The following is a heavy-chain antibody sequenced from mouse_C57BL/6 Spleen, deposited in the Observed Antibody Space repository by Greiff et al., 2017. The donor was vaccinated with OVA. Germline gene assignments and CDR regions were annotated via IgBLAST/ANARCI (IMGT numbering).Heavy chain of an antibody. V-gene: IGHV1-74*01. D-gene: IGHD4-1*01. Sequence: QVQLQQPGAELVKPGASVKVSCKASGYTFTSYWMHWVKQRPGQGLEWIGRIHPSDSDTNYNQKFQGKATLTVDTSSSTAYMQISSLTSEDSAVYYCAIERVGRAMDYWGQGTSVTVSS. J-gene: IGHJ4*01. CDR1: GYTFTSYW. CDR3: AIERVGRAMDY. CDR2: IHPSDSDT.